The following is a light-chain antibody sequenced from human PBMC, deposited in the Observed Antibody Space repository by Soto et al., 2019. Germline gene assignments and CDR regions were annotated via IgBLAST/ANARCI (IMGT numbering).Light chain of an antibody. CDR2: SDN. CDR3: SSFTSSRAYV. Sequence: QSVLTQPPSASGTPGQSVTISCSGSSSNIGSNTVNWYQQLPGTAPKLLIYSDNQRASGVPDRFSGSKSGTSASLTISGLQAEDEADYYCSSFTSSRAYVFGIGTKLTVL. V-gene: IGLV1-44*01. J-gene: IGLJ1*01. CDR1: SSNIGSNT.